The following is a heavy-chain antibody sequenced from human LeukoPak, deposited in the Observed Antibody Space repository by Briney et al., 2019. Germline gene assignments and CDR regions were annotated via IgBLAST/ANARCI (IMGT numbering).Heavy chain of an antibody. CDR1: GFTFSSYA. CDR2: ISYDGSNK. CDR3: ARETGPGGAFDI. V-gene: IGHV3-30-3*01. D-gene: IGHD7-27*01. Sequence: PGGSLRLSCAASGFTFSSYAMHRVRQAPGKGLEWVAVISYDGSNKYYADSVKGRFTISRDNSKNTLYLQMNSLRAEDTAVYYCARETGPGGAFDIWGQGTMVTVSS. J-gene: IGHJ3*02.